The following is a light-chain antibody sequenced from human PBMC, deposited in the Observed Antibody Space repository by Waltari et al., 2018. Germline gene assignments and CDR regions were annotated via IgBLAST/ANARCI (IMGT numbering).Light chain of an antibody. CDR3: GSYSGTTTYV. CDR1: GRDGGGYNY. Sequence: QSALAQPASVSGSPGQSVTISCTGTGRDGGGYNYVSWYQQHPGKVPKVIIYDVNVRPSGISSRFSGSKSGNTASLTISGLQAEDEADYYCGSYSGTTTYVFGTGTYVTVL. J-gene: IGLJ1*01. CDR2: DVN. V-gene: IGLV2-14*03.